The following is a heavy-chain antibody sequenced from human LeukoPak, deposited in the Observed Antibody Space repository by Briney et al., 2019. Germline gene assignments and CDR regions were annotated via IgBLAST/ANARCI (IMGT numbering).Heavy chain of an antibody. V-gene: IGHV4-38-2*02. CDR2: IYHSGST. Sequence: SETLSLTCTVSGYSISSGYYWGWIRQPPGKGLEWIGSIYHSGSTYYNPSLKSRVTISVDTSKNQFSLKLSSVTAADTAVYYCARELVGGSHHSYNWFDPWGQGTLVTVSS. CDR3: ARELVGGSHHSYNWFDP. D-gene: IGHD1-26*01. J-gene: IGHJ5*02. CDR1: GYSISSGYY.